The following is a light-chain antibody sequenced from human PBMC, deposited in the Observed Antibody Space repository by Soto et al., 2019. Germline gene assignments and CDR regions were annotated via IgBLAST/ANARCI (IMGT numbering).Light chain of an antibody. CDR3: KKYNSAPFT. CDR1: QGINNY. CDR2: AAS. Sequence: DIQMTQSPSSLSASVGDRVTITCRASQGINNYLAWYQQKPGQLPKLLIQAASTLLSGVPSRFSGSKSGTEFTLTISSLQPEDVATYYCKKYNSAPFTFGPGTKVDIK. V-gene: IGKV1-27*01. J-gene: IGKJ3*01.